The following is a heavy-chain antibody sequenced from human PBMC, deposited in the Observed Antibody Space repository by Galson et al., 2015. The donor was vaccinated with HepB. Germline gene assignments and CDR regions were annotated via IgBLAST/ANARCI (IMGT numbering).Heavy chain of an antibody. V-gene: IGHV3-23*01. CDR2: ISGSGSST. CDR3: ASFRGELLWFGHDQGALGY. CDR1: GFTFSSHA. Sequence: SLRLSCAASGFTFSSHAMSWVRQAPGKGLEWVSTISGSGSSTYYADSVKGRFTISRDNSKNTLYLQMNSLRAEDTAVYYCASFRGELLWFGHDQGALGYWGQGTLVTVSS. J-gene: IGHJ4*02. D-gene: IGHD3-10*01.